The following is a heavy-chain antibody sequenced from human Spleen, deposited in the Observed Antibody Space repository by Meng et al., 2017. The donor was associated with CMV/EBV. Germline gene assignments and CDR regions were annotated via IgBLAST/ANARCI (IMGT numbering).Heavy chain of an antibody. CDR3: ARDHSVNYYYGMDV. V-gene: IGHV1-18*01. D-gene: IGHD2/OR15-2a*01. Sequence: ASVKVSCKASGGTFSSYAINWVRQAPGQGLEWMGWISTYNGNTNYVQKLQGRVTMTTDTSTSTAYMELRSLRSDDTAVYYCARDHSVNYYYGMDVWGQGTTVTVTS. CDR2: ISTYNGNT. J-gene: IGHJ6*02. CDR1: GGTFSSYA.